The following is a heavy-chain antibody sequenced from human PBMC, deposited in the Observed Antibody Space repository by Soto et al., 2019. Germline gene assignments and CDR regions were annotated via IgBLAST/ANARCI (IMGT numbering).Heavy chain of an antibody. CDR1: GFTFSSYD. CDR2: IGTAGDT. J-gene: IGHJ4*02. Sequence: EVQLVESGGGLVQPGGSLRLSCAASGFTFSSYDMHWVRQATGKGLEWVSAIGTAGDTYYPGSVKGRFTISRESAKNSLYLQMNCLRAGDTAVYYCARGGGGVYDFWSGRPPYYFDYWGQGTLVTVSS. V-gene: IGHV3-13*01. D-gene: IGHD3-3*01. CDR3: ARGGGGVYDFWSGRPPYYFDY.